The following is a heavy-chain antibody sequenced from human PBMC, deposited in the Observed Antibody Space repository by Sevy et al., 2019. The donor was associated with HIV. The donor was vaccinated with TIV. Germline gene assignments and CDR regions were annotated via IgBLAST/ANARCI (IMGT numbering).Heavy chain of an antibody. CDR3: AKDISVEGSIAEPGTGIFDS. D-gene: IGHD6-13*01. CDR1: GFTFDDYA. J-gene: IGHJ4*02. Sequence: GGSLRLSCAASGFTFDDYAMHWVRQGPGKGLEWVSSISWDSSSIAYADAVKGRFTFSRDNAKSSLYLQMNSLRAEDTALYYCAKDISVEGSIAEPGTGIFDSWGQGTLVTVSS. V-gene: IGHV3-9*01. CDR2: ISWDSSSI.